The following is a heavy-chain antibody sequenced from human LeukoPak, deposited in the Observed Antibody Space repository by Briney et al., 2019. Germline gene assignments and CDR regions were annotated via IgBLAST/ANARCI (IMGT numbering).Heavy chain of an antibody. Sequence: PGGSLRLSCAASGFTFSGYSINWVRQAPGKGLEWVSYITGSSSAMYYADSVKGRFTISRDNAKDSLFLQMNSLRAEDTAVYYCASDVVGGTTNYWGQGTLVTVSS. D-gene: IGHD1-26*01. V-gene: IGHV3-48*01. J-gene: IGHJ4*02. CDR3: ASDVVGGTTNY. CDR1: GFTFSGYS. CDR2: ITGSSSAM.